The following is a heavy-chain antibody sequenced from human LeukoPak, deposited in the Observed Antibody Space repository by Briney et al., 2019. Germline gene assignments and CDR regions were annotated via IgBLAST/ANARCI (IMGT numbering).Heavy chain of an antibody. Sequence: GGSLRLSCAASGFTFSSYGMHWVRQAPGKGLEWVAFIHYDGSDKYYADSVKGRFTISRDNSKNTLYLQMNSLRAEDTAVYYCAKNGMGGFDYWGQGTLVTVSS. J-gene: IGHJ4*02. V-gene: IGHV3-30*02. CDR1: GFTFSSYG. CDR3: AKNGMGGFDY. CDR2: IHYDGSDK. D-gene: IGHD1-26*01.